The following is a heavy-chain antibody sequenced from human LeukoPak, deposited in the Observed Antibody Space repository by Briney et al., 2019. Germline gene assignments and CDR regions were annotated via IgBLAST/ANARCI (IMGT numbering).Heavy chain of an antibody. D-gene: IGHD5-18*01. CDR1: GGSFSGYY. J-gene: IGHJ4*02. V-gene: IGHV4-59*08. CDR3: ARHRRGYSYGYFDY. CDR2: IYYSGST. Sequence: PSETLSLTCAVYGGSFSGYYWSWIRQPPGKGLEWIGYIYYSGSTNYNPSLKSRVTISVDTSKNQFSLKLSSVTAADTAVYYCARHRRGYSYGYFDYWGQGTLVTVSS.